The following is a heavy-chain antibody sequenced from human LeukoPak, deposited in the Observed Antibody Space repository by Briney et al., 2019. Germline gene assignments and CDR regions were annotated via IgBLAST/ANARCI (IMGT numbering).Heavy chain of an antibody. CDR1: GVSISSGSNY. D-gene: IGHD3-10*01. Sequence: PSETLSLTCSVSGVSISSGSNYWGWIRQPPGKTLEWIGSIYSSGGTYYNSSLKSRVIILIDTAKNHFSLNLSSVTAADTAVYYCARSDGYGLVGIWGQGTMVTVSS. CDR2: IYSSGGT. CDR3: ARSDGYGLVGI. J-gene: IGHJ3*02. V-gene: IGHV4-39*07.